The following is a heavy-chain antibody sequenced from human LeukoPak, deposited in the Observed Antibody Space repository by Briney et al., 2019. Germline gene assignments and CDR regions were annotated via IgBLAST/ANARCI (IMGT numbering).Heavy chain of an antibody. V-gene: IGHV1-46*01. J-gene: IGHJ6*03. D-gene: IGHD1-26*01. CDR3: ARGVRGSYGLHYYYMDV. Sequence: AASVKVSCKASGYTFTSYCMHWVRQAPGQGLEWKGIINPSGGSTSYAQKFQGRVTMTRDTSISTAYMELCRLRSDDTAVYYCARGVRGSYGLHYYYMDVWGKGTTVTVSS. CDR1: GYTFTSYC. CDR2: INPSGGST.